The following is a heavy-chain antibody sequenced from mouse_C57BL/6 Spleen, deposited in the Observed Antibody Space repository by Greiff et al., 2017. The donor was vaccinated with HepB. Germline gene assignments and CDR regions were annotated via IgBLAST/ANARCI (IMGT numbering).Heavy chain of an antibody. D-gene: IGHD1-1*01. Sequence: EVKLMESGGGLVKPGGSLKLSCAASGFTFSSYAMSWVRQTPEKRLEWVATISDGGSYTYYPDNVKGRFTISRDNAKNNLYLQMSHLKSEDTAMYYCAREGITTVGFDYWGQGTTLTVSS. V-gene: IGHV5-4*01. J-gene: IGHJ2*01. CDR1: GFTFSSYA. CDR2: ISDGGSYT. CDR3: AREGITTVGFDY.